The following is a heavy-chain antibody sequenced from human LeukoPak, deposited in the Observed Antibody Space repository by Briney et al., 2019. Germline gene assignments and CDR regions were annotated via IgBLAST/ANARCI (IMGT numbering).Heavy chain of an antibody. CDR3: ARVAMVRGVFPTYYYYYYMDV. D-gene: IGHD3-10*01. J-gene: IGHJ6*03. Sequence: GGSLRLSCAASGFTFSNYAMNWVRQAPGKGLEWVSGISGSGGSTYYADSVKGRFTISRDNSKNTLYLQMNSLRAEDTAVYYCARVAMVRGVFPTYYYYYYMDVWGKGTTVTISS. CDR1: GFTFSNYA. CDR2: ISGSGGST. V-gene: IGHV3-23*01.